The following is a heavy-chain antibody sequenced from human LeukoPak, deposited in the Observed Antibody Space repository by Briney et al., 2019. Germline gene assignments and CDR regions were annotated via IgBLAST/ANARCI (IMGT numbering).Heavy chain of an antibody. CDR1: GASISSSY. D-gene: IGHD1-26*01. Sequence: PSDTLTLTCTVSGASISSSYLSWIRQPPGKGLEWSGFISSSGITDYSPSIKSRGIISVNRSKNQVPLNVNSVTAADTAVYYCARLTGELLRAAFDVWGQGTLVTVSS. V-gene: IGHV4-59*08. CDR2: ISSSGIT. CDR3: ARLTGELLRAAFDV. J-gene: IGHJ1*01.